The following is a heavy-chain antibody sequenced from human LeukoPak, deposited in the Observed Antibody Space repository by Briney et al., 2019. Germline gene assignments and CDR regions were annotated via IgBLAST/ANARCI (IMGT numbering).Heavy chain of an antibody. D-gene: IGHD3-3*01. CDR3: ARDLATVFGVAKWFDP. CDR1: GFTLRSYT. J-gene: IGHJ5*02. CDR2: IGISSNKI. Sequence: GGSLRLSCAASGFTLRSYTMNWVRQAPGKGLEWVSSIGISSNKIYYADSVKGRFIISRDNAKNSVYLQMNSLRAEDTAVYYCARDLATVFGVAKWFDPWGQGTLVTVSS. V-gene: IGHV3-21*01.